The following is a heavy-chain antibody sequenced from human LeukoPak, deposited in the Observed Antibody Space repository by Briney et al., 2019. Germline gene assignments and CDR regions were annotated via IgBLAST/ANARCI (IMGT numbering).Heavy chain of an antibody. V-gene: IGHV3-23*01. Sequence: GGSLRLSCAASGFTFSSYGMSWVRQAPGKGLEWVSAISGSGGSTYYADSVKGRFTISRDNSKNTLYLQMGSLRAEDTAVYYCAKGPLRGSYSPKRFDYWGQGTLVTVSS. CDR3: AKGPLRGSYSPKRFDY. J-gene: IGHJ4*02. CDR1: GFTFSSYG. D-gene: IGHD1-26*01. CDR2: ISGSGGST.